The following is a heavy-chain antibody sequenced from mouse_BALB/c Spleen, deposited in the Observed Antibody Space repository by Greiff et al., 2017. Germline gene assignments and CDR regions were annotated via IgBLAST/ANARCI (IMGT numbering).Heavy chain of an antibody. CDR2: IDPENGNT. D-gene: IGHD2-1*01. J-gene: IGHJ2*01. CDR1: GFNFTDYY. V-gene: IGHV14-1*02. Sequence: EVQLQQSGAELVRPGAFVKLSCKASGFNFTDYYMHWVKQRPEQGLEWIGWIDPENGNTIYAPKFQGKASITADTSSNTAYLQLSSLTSEDTAVYYCASEGNSPDYWGQGTTVTVSA. CDR3: ASEGNSPDY.